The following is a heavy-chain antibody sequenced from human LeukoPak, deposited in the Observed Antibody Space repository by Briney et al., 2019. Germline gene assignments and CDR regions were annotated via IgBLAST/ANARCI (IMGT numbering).Heavy chain of an antibody. CDR1: GFTFSSYG. D-gene: IGHD2-8*02. V-gene: IGHV3-33*01. Sequence: GGSLRLSCAASGFTFSSYGMHWVRQAPGKGLEWVAVIWYDGSNKYYADSVKGRFTISRDNSKNTLYLQMNSLRAEDTAVYYCASEPLGTGYFDLWGRGTLVTVSS. CDR3: ASEPLGTGYFDL. CDR2: IWYDGSNK. J-gene: IGHJ2*01.